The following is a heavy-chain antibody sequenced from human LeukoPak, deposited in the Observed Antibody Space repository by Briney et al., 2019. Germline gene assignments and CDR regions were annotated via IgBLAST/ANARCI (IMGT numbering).Heavy chain of an antibody. V-gene: IGHV1-2*02. D-gene: IGHD2-15*01. CDR3: ARVVVVAANNWFDP. CDR2: INPSSGGT. Sequence: ASVKVSCKASGYTFTGYYMHWVRQAPGQGLEWMGWINPSSGGTNYAQKFQGRVTMTRDTSISTAYMELSRLRSDDTAVYYCARVVVVAANNWFDPWGQGTLVTVSS. J-gene: IGHJ5*02. CDR1: GYTFTGYY.